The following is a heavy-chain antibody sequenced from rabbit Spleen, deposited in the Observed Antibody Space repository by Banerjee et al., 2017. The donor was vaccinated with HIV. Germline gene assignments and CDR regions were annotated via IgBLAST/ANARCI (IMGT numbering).Heavy chain of an antibody. CDR2: IDTGSSGFT. CDR3: ARDTGSSFSSYGMDL. V-gene: IGHV1S40*01. J-gene: IGHJ6*01. CDR1: GFDLSSSDY. Sequence: QSLEESGGGLVQPEGSLALTCKASGFDLSSSDYICWVRQAPGKGLEWISCIDTGSSGFTYFASWAKGRFTISKTSSTTVTLQMTSLTAADTATYFCARDTGSSFSSYGMDLWGQGTLVTVS. D-gene: IGHD8-1*01.